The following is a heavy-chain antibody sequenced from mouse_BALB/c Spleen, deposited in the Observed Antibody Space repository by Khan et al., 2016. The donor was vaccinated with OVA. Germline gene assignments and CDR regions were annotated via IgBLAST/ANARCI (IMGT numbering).Heavy chain of an antibody. CDR3: ARDYGYVWYFDY. J-gene: IGHJ2*01. D-gene: IGHD1-2*01. CDR2: INPYNDGT. V-gene: IGHV1S136*01. Sequence: VQLKQSGPELVKPGASVKMSCKASGYTFTSYVMHWVKQKPGQGLEWIGYINPYNDGTKYNEKFKGKATLTSDKSSSTAYLETSSLTPEDSAVYYCARDYGYVWYFDYWGQGTTLTVSS. CDR1: GYTFTSYV.